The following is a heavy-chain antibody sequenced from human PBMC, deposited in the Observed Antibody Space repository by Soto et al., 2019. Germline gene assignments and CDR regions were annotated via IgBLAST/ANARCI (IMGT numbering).Heavy chain of an antibody. J-gene: IGHJ4*02. V-gene: IGHV1-46*01. CDR1: GFIFSDYF. Sequence: GASVKVSCKASGFIFSDYFMHWVRQAPGQGLEWMGIINPSGDIRDYAQQFQGRLTITRDPSTSTVYMDLSSLRYEDTAVYYCARDLAKGGGSAGFDYWGQGTLVTVSS. CDR3: ARDLAKGGGSAGFDY. D-gene: IGHD1-26*01. CDR2: INPSGDIR.